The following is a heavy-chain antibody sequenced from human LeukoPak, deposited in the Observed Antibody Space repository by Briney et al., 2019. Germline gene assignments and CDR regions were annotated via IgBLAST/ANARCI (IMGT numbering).Heavy chain of an antibody. J-gene: IGHJ5*02. CDR1: GFTFSSYG. Sequence: PGGSLRLSCAASGFTFSSYGMSWVRQAPGKGLEWVSAISGSGGSTYYADSVKGRFTISRDNSKNTLYLQMNSLRAEDTAVYYCAKDPNYYGSGTTNDFDPWGQGTLVTVSS. D-gene: IGHD3-10*01. CDR3: AKDPNYYGSGTTNDFDP. V-gene: IGHV3-23*01. CDR2: ISGSGGST.